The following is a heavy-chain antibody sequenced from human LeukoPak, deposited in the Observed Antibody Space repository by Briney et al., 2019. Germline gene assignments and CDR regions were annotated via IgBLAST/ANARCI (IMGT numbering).Heavy chain of an antibody. V-gene: IGHV1-8*01. CDR1: GYTFTSYD. J-gene: IGHJ4*02. Sequence: GASLKVSCKASGYTFTSYDINWVRQATGQTLEWMGWMDPNSDNTGYAQKLQGRVTMTRNTSISTANMELSSLRSEDLAVHYCARVSAWARGSWYRVDYWGQGTLVTVSS. CDR3: ARVSAWARGSWYRVDY. D-gene: IGHD6-13*01. CDR2: MDPNSDNT.